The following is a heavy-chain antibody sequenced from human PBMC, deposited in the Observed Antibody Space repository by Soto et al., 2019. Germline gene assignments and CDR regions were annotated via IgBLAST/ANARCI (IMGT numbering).Heavy chain of an antibody. J-gene: IGHJ6*02. V-gene: IGHV1-69*13. D-gene: IGHD3-10*01. Sequence: EASVKVSCKASGGTFSSYAISWVRQAPGQGLEWMGGIIPIFGTANYAQKFQGRVTITADESTSTAYMELSSLRSEDTAVYYCARSLYYYGSGSYRNPDYYYYGMDVCGQGTTVTVSS. CDR2: IIPIFGTA. CDR1: GGTFSSYA. CDR3: ARSLYYYGSGSYRNPDYYYYGMDV.